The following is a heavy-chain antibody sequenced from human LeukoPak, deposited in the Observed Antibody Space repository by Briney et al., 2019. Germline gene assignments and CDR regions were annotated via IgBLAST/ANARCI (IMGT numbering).Heavy chain of an antibody. CDR3: ARDVAAVAMVATIDY. J-gene: IGHJ4*02. CDR2: ISSSSSYI. D-gene: IGHD5-12*01. V-gene: IGHV3-21*01. Sequence: GGSLRLSCAASGFTFSAAWMNWVRQAPGKGLEWVSSISSSSSYIYYADSVKGRFTISRDNAKNSLYLQMNSLRAEDTAVYYCARDVAAVAMVATIDYWGQGTLDTVS. CDR1: GFTFSAAW.